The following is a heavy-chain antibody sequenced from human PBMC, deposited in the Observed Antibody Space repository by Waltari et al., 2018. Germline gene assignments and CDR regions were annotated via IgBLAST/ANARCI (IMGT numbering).Heavy chain of an antibody. J-gene: IGHJ4*02. V-gene: IGHV3-15*01. CDR2: IKSKTDGGTT. D-gene: IGHD2-15*01. Sequence: EVQLVESGGGLVKPGGSLRLSCAASGLTFSNAWMSWVRQAPGKGLEWVGRIKSKTDGGTTDYAAPVKGRFTISRNGSKNTLYLQMNSLKTEDTAVYYCTTGTWSLLDYWGQGTLVTVSS. CDR1: GLTFSNAW. CDR3: TTGTWSLLDY.